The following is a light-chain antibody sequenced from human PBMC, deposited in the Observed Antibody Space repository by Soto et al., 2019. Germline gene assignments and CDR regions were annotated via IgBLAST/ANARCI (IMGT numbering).Light chain of an antibody. J-gene: IGKJ1*01. V-gene: IGKV3-20*01. CDR1: QTISSNY. Sequence: DIVLTQSPGTLSVSPGERATLSCRASQTISSNYLAWYQQKPGQPPSLLIYGTSSRATGIPDRFSGSGSGTVFTLTISRLEPEDSGIYYCQQYVSWTFGQGTKVEIK. CDR2: GTS. CDR3: QQYVSWT.